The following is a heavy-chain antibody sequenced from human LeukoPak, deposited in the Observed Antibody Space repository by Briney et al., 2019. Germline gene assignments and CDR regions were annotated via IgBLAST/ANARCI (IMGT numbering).Heavy chain of an antibody. V-gene: IGHV4-39*07. D-gene: IGHD3-22*01. CDR2: IYYSGSS. Sequence: SETLSLTCTVSGGPINSGDYYWVWIRQPPGKGLEWIGSIYYSGSSSYNPSLKSRVTMTVDTSKSQFSLKLSSVTAADTAVYYCARGRRGDSSGYYYWGQGTLVTVSS. J-gene: IGHJ4*02. CDR3: ARGRRGDSSGYYY. CDR1: GGPINSGDYY.